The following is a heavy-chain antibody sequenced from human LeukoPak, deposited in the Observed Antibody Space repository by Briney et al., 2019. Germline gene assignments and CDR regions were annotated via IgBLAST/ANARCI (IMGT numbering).Heavy chain of an antibody. CDR1: GGSFSGYY. CDR3: AREGGLQHHFDY. Sequence: SETLSLTCAVYGGSFSGYYWSWIRQPPGKGLEWIGEINHSGSTNYNPSLKSRVTISVDTSKNQFSLKLSSVTAADTAVYYCAREGGLQHHFDYWGQGTLVTVSS. D-gene: IGHD4-11*01. J-gene: IGHJ4*02. CDR2: INHSGST. V-gene: IGHV4-34*01.